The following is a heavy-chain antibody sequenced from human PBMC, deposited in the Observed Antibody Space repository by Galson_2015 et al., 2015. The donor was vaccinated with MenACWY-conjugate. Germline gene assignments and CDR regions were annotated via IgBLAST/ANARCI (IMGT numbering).Heavy chain of an antibody. CDR1: GYTFFTYA. CDR3: ARDAEAQYSSGPSHY. Sequence: SVKVSCKASGYTFFTYAMHWVRQAPGQRLEWMGWINPGNGATKYSQRFQGRVTFTWDTSAPTAYMDLSSLRSEGTAIYYCARDAEAQYSSGPSHYWGQGTLVTVSS. D-gene: IGHD6-25*01. CDR2: INPGNGAT. J-gene: IGHJ4*02. V-gene: IGHV1-3*01.